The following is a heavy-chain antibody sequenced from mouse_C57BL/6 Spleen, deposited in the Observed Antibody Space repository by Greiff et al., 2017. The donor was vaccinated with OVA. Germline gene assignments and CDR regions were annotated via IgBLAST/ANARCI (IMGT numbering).Heavy chain of an antibody. V-gene: IGHV1-22*01. CDR3: AYYGSYWYFDV. D-gene: IGHD1-1*01. J-gene: IGHJ1*03. Sequence: VQLQQSGPELVKPGASVKMSCKASGYTFTDYNMHWVKQSHGKSLEWIGYINPNNGGTSYKQKFKGKATLTVNKSSSTAYMELRSLTSEDSAVYYCAYYGSYWYFDVWGTGTTVTVSS. CDR2: INPNNGGT. CDR1: GYTFTDYN.